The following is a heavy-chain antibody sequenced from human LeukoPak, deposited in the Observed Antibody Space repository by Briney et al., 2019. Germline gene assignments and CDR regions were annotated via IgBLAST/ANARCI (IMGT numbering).Heavy chain of an antibody. J-gene: IGHJ5*02. V-gene: IGHV3-11*01. Sequence: GGSLRLSCAASGFTLSDYYMSWIRQAPGRGLEWVSCISSSGNTIYYADSVEGRFTISRDSAKNSLYLQMNSLRAEDTAVYYCARGRRVGATTYWFDPWGQGTLVTVSS. CDR2: ISSSGNTI. D-gene: IGHD1-26*01. CDR3: ARGRRVGATTYWFDP. CDR1: GFTLSDYY.